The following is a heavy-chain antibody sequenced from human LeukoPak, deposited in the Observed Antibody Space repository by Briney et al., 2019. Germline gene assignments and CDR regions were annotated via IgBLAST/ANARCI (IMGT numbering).Heavy chain of an antibody. CDR2: ISAYNGNT. D-gene: IGHD3-10*01. CDR1: GYTFYSYG. J-gene: IGHJ4*02. Sequence: GASVKVSCKASGYTFYSYGITWVRQAPGQGLEWLGWISAYNGNTKYAQKLQGRVTMTTDTSTSTVYMELRSLRSDDTAVYYCARDQPYGSDSYSLPVCDYWGRGTLVTVSS. CDR3: ARDQPYGSDSYSLPVCDY. V-gene: IGHV1-18*01.